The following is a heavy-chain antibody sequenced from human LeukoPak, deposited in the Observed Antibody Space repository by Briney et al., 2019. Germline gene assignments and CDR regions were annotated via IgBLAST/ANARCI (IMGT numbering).Heavy chain of an antibody. CDR2: ISASEGIT. Sequence: PGGSLRLSCAASGFTFNAYAMSCVRQAPGEGLEWVSTISASEGITFYADSVKGRFTISRDNSRNTLYLHMNSLRAGDTAVYYCAKDQESGALYYYALDVWGQGTTVTVSS. J-gene: IGHJ6*02. CDR3: AKDQESGALYYYALDV. CDR1: GFTFNAYA. D-gene: IGHD3-3*01. V-gene: IGHV3-23*01.